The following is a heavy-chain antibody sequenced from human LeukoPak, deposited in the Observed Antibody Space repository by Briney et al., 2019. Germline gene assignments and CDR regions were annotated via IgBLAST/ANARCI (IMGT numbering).Heavy chain of an antibody. CDR2: IRYDESNE. CDR1: GFTFSSHG. Sequence: PGGSLRLSCAASGFTFSSHGMHWVRQAPGKGLEWVAFIRYDESNEYYADSVKGRFTISRDNSKNTLYLQMNSLRAEDTAVYYCAKFVNYGNYYYYYYMDVWGKGTTVTVSS. V-gene: IGHV3-30*02. CDR3: AKFVNYGNYYYYYYMDV. D-gene: IGHD3-10*01. J-gene: IGHJ6*03.